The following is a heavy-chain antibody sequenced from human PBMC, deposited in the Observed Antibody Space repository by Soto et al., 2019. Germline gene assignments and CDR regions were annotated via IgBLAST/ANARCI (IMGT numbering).Heavy chain of an antibody. V-gene: IGHV1-69*01. CDR2: VIPIFDTV. Sequence: QVQLVQSGAEVKKPGSSVKVSCKASGGTFSTYAISWVRQAPGQGLEWMGGVIPIFDTVNYAQRFQGRVTITADESTTTAYMELSSLGSEDPAVYYCAADVGATARAFDYWGQGTLVTVSS. CDR3: AADVGATARAFDY. CDR1: GGTFSTYA. J-gene: IGHJ4*02. D-gene: IGHD1-26*01.